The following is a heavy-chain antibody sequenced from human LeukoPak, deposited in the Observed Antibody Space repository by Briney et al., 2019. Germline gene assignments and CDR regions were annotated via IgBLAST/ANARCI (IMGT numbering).Heavy chain of an antibody. CDR2: IIPILGIA. J-gene: IGHJ1*01. CDR3: ARTTYYYDSSGYFQH. D-gene: IGHD3-22*01. V-gene: IGHV1-69*02. CDR1: GGTFSSYT. Sequence: SVKVSCKASGGTFSSYTISWVRQAPGQGLEWMGRIIPILGIANYAQKLQGRVTMTTDTSTSTAYMELRSLRSDDTAVYYCARTTYYYDSSGYFQHWGQGTLVTVSS.